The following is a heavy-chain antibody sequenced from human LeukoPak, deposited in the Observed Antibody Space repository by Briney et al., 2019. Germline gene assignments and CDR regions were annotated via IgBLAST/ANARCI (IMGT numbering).Heavy chain of an antibody. J-gene: IGHJ6*02. CDR3: SYSQPDGMDV. CDR1: GFSINSGYY. Sequence: SETLSLTCNASGFSINSGYYWSWIRQPPGKGLEWIGEINHSGSTNYNPSLKSRVTISVDTSKNQFSLKLSSVTAADTAVYYCSYSQPDGMDVWGQGTTVTVSS. V-gene: IGHV4-34*01. CDR2: INHSGST. D-gene: IGHD2-15*01.